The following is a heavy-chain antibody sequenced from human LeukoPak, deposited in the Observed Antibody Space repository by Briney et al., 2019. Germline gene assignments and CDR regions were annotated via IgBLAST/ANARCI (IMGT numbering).Heavy chain of an antibody. V-gene: IGHV1-3*01. D-gene: IGHD3-22*01. CDR1: GYTFTSYA. J-gene: IGHJ4*02. CDR3: ARDHYDSSGYLYYDY. Sequence: ASVNVSCKASGYTFTSYAMHWVRQAPGQRLEWMGWINAGNGNTKYSQKFQGRVTITRDTSASTAYMELSSLRSEDTAVYYCARDHYDSSGYLYYDYWGQGTLVTVSS. CDR2: INAGNGNT.